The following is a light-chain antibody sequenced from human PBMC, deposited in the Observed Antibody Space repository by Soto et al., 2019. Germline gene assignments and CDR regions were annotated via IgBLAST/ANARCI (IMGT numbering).Light chain of an antibody. CDR1: QSVSSSY. CDR2: GAS. V-gene: IGKV3-20*01. Sequence: EMVLTQSPGTLSLSPGERATLSCSAGQSVSSSYLAWYQQKPGQAPRLLIYGASRRATGIPDRFSGSGSGKDFTLTISRLEPEEYSVYHGQQYGSAPWTFGQGTKVEIK. CDR3: QQYGSAPWT. J-gene: IGKJ1*01.